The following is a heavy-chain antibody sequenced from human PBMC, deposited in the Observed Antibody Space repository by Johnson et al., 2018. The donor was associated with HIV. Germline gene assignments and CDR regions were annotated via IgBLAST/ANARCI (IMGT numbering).Heavy chain of an antibody. V-gene: IGHV3-11*01. CDR2: ISSSGSTI. J-gene: IGHJ3*02. D-gene: IGHD4-23*01. CDR3: ASATVESAFDI. Sequence: QVQLVESGGGVVQPGRSLRLSCAASGFTFSDYYMSWIRQAPGKGLEWVSYISSSGSTIYYADSVKGRFTISRDNAKNSLYLQMNSLRAEDTALYYCASATVESAFDIWGQGTMVTVSS. CDR1: GFTFSDYY.